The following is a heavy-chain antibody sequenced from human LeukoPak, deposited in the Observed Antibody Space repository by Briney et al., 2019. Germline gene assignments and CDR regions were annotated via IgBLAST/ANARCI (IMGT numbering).Heavy chain of an antibody. CDR2: IDPSDSYT. Sequence: GESLKISCKGSGYSFTSYWISWVRQMPGKGLEWMGRIDPSDSYTNYSPSFQGHVTISADKSISTAYLQWSSLKASDTAMYYCAKQAPYSGGLYGAGFAPGGQETWVPFS. CDR1: GYSFTSYW. V-gene: IGHV5-10-1*01. D-gene: IGHD6-19*01. CDR3: AKQAPYSGGLYGAGFAP. J-gene: IGHJ5*02.